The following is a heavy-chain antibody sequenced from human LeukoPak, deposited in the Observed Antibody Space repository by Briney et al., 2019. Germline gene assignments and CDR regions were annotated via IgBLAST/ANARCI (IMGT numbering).Heavy chain of an antibody. CDR2: INSNNGKT. V-gene: IGHV1-18*01. CDR1: GYNFINYG. Sequence: ASVKVSCKASGYNFINYGITWVRQAPGQGLEWMGWINSNNGKTEYIQTLQGRVTMTTDTSTSTAYMELRSLRSDDTAVYYCARESGEVWLLLRVNSLDYWGQGTLVTVSS. D-gene: IGHD3-22*01. CDR3: ARESGEVWLLLRVNSLDY. J-gene: IGHJ4*02.